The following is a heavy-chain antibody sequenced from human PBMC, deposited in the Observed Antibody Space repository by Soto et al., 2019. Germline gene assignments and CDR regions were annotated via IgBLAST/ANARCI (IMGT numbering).Heavy chain of an antibody. CDR2: ISYDGSNK. J-gene: IGHJ6*02. Sequence: GGSLRLSCAAYGCTFSSYGMHWVRQAPGKGLEWVAVISYDGSNKYYADSVKGRFTISRDNSKNTLYLQMNSLRAEDTAVYYCAKDRSIQLARSFYYYYGMDVWGQGTTVTVSS. CDR3: AKDRSIQLARSFYYYYGMDV. D-gene: IGHD6-6*01. V-gene: IGHV3-30*18. CDR1: GCTFSSYG.